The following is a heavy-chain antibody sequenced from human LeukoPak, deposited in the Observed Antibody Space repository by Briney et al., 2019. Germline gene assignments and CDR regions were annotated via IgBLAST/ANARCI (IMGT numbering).Heavy chain of an antibody. CDR3: AKDPPGFGVVERP. Sequence: GGSLRLSCAASGFTFSSYAMHWVRQAPGKGLEWVAVISYDGSNKYYADSVKGRFTISRDNSKNTLYLQMNSLRAEDTAVYYCAKDPPGFGVVERPWGQGTLVTVSS. CDR1: GFTFSSYA. CDR2: ISYDGSNK. V-gene: IGHV3-30-3*01. J-gene: IGHJ5*02. D-gene: IGHD3-3*01.